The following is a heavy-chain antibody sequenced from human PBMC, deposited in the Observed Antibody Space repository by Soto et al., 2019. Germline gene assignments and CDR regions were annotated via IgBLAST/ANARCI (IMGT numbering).Heavy chain of an antibody. CDR2: INHSGST. D-gene: IGHD3-22*01. Sequence: SGTLSLTCAVSGGSISSGAFSWSWLRQPPGKGLEWIAYINHSGSTYYNPSLKSRVTISVDKSTNQISLKLISETAADTAVYYCSRIDSSGYYPDYWGQGILVTVSS. CDR1: GGSISSGAFS. J-gene: IGHJ4*02. V-gene: IGHV4-30-2*01. CDR3: SRIDSSGYYPDY.